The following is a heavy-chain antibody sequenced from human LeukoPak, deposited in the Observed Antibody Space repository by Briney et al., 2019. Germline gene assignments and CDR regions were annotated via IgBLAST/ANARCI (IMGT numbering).Heavy chain of an antibody. V-gene: IGHV4-34*01. CDR1: GFTFSSYS. D-gene: IGHD6-13*01. Sequence: PGGSLRLSRAASGFTFSSYSMNWVRQPPGKGLEWIGEINHSGSTNYNPSLKSRVTISVDTSKNQFSLKLSSVTAADTAVYYCARVAGPRIAAAGTPRGAFDIWGQGTMVTVSS. CDR2: INHSGST. CDR3: ARVAGPRIAAAGTPRGAFDI. J-gene: IGHJ3*02.